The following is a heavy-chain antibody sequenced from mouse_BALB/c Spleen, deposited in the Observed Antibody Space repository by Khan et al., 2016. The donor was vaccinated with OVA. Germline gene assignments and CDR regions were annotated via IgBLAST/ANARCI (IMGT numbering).Heavy chain of an antibody. CDR2: IIYTGYT. CDR1: GDSITSGY. J-gene: IGHJ3*01. CDR3: ARSTYRYAFVY. D-gene: IGHD2-12*01. Sequence: EVQLQESGPSLVKPSQTLSLTCSVTGDSITSGYWNWIRKFPGNKLEYMGYIIYTGYTYYNPSLKSRISITRHTSKNQYYLQVNAVTDEDTATYYCARSTYRYAFVYWGQGTLVTVAA. V-gene: IGHV3-8*02.